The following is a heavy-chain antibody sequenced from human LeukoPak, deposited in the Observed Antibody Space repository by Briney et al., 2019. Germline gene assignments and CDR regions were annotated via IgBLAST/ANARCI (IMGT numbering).Heavy chain of an antibody. Sequence: SETLSLTCTVSGGSISSSSYYWGWIRQPPGKGLEWIGTIYYSGRTYYNPSLKSRVTISVDTSKNQFSLKLSSVTAADTAVYYCARLSTSAYFQHWGQGTLATVS. CDR3: ARLSTSAYFQH. CDR1: GGSISSSSYY. CDR2: IYYSGRT. J-gene: IGHJ1*01. V-gene: IGHV4-39*01.